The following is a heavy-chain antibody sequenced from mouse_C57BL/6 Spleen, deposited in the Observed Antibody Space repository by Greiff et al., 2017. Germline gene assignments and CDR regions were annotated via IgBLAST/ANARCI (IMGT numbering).Heavy chain of an antibody. CDR1: GFTFSSYG. J-gene: IGHJ4*01. Sequence: DVMLVESGGDLVKPGGSLKLSCAASGFTFSSYGMSWVRQTPDKRLEWVANIRSGGSYNYYPDSVKGRFTISINNDKNTLNLQMSRLKSEDTAMYYCARQWAMATDYYAMDDWGQGTSVTVSS. CDR2: IRSGGSYN. V-gene: IGHV5-6*02. CDR3: ARQWAMATDYYAMDD. D-gene: IGHD2-2*01.